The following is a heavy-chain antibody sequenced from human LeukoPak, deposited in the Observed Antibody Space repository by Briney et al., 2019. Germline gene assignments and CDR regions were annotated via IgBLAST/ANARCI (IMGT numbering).Heavy chain of an antibody. CDR1: GYTFTSYY. D-gene: IGHD3-10*01. CDR2: INPSGGST. Sequence: GATVKVSCKPSGYTFTSYYMHWVRQAPGHGLEWMGIINPSGGSTSYAQKFQGRVTMTRDTSTSTVYMELSSLRSEDTAVYYCARKSGFDLTGPWGQGTLVTVSS. J-gene: IGHJ5*02. CDR3: ARKSGFDLTGP. V-gene: IGHV1-46*01.